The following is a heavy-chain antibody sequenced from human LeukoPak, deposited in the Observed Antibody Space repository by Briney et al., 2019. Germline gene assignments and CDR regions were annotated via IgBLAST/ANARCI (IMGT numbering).Heavy chain of an antibody. CDR2: ISGSDGST. V-gene: IGHV3-23*01. CDR1: GFTFSSSA. Sequence: GGSLRLSCAASGFTFSSSAMSWVRQAPGKGLEWVSAISGSDGSTYYADSVKGRFTISRDNSKNTLYLQMNSLRAEDTAVYYCAKVRAYCGGDCYLDAFDIWGQGTMVTVSS. D-gene: IGHD2-21*02. J-gene: IGHJ3*02. CDR3: AKVRAYCGGDCYLDAFDI.